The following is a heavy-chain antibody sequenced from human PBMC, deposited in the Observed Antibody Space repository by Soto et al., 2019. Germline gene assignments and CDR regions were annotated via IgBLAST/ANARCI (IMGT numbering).Heavy chain of an antibody. CDR2: IKQDGSEK. CDR3: GMALSTFWIRANGMDV. CDR1: GFTFSSYW. V-gene: IGHV3-7*03. D-gene: IGHD1-1*01. Sequence: GGSLRLSCAASGFTFSSYWMSWVRQAPGKGLEWVANIKQDGSEKYYVDSVKGRFTISRDNAKNSLYLQMNSLRAEDTAVYYCGMALSTFWIRANGMDVWGQGTTVT. J-gene: IGHJ6*02.